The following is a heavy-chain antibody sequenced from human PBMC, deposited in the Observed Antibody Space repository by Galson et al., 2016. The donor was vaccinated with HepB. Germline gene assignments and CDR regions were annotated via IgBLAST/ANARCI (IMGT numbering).Heavy chain of an antibody. D-gene: IGHD3-10*01. CDR2: VYHSGTT. J-gene: IGHJ4*02. Sequence: SETLSLTCAVSAASISSDIWWTWVRQSPGKGLEWIGEVYHSGTTYYNPSLKSRITISVDTSKNQFSLKLSSVTAADTAVYYCARVMYYGSGSYYYFGYWGQGTLVTVSS. V-gene: IGHV4-4*02. CDR3: ARVMYYGSGSYYYFGY. CDR1: AASISSDIW.